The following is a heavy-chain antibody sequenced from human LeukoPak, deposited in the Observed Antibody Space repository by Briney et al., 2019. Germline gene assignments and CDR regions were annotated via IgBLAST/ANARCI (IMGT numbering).Heavy chain of an antibody. J-gene: IGHJ3*02. Sequence: AASVKVSCKASGYTFTSYGISWVRQAPGQGLEWMGWISAYNGNTNYAQKLQGRVTMTTDTSTSTAYMELRSLRSDDTAVYYCASPTAAGLAFDIWGQGTMVTVSS. D-gene: IGHD6-13*01. CDR2: ISAYNGNT. CDR3: ASPTAAGLAFDI. CDR1: GYTFTSYG. V-gene: IGHV1-18*01.